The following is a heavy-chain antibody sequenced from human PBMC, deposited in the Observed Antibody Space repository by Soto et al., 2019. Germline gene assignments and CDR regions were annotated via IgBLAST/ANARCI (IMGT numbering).Heavy chain of an antibody. CDR3: AKGGSAALIAAAGTGNWFDP. J-gene: IGHJ5*02. V-gene: IGHV3-9*01. CDR2: ISWSGDNI. Sequence: EVQLVESGGGLVQPGRSLKLSCAASGFTFDDYAMYWVRQGPGKGLEWVSGISWSGDNIAYADSVKGRFNISRDNAKNSLYLQMNSLRAEDTALYYCAKGGSAALIAAAGTGNWFDPWGQGSLVTVSS. CDR1: GFTFDDYA. D-gene: IGHD6-13*01.